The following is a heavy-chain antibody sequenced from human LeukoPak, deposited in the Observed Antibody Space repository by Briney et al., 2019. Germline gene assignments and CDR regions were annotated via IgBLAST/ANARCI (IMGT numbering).Heavy chain of an antibody. D-gene: IGHD6-13*01. CDR2: ISAYNGNT. Sequence: ASVKVSCKASGYTFTSYGISWVRQAPGQGLEWMGWISAYNGNTNYAQKLQGRVTMTTDTSTNTAYMELSSLRSEDTAVYYCARAQQLGAFDIWGQGTMVTVSS. J-gene: IGHJ3*02. CDR1: GYTFTSYG. CDR3: ARAQQLGAFDI. V-gene: IGHV1-18*01.